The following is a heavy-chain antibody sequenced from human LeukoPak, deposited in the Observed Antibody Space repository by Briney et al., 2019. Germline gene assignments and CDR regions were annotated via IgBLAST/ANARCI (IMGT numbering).Heavy chain of an antibody. CDR2: IYSGGST. J-gene: IGHJ4*02. CDR3: ATGNRHDYGDYFDY. V-gene: IGHV3-53*01. D-gene: IGHD4-17*01. Sequence: GGSLRLSSAASGFTVSSNYMSWVRQAPGKGLEWVSVIYSGGSTYYADSVKGRFTISRDNSKNTPYLQMNSLRAEDTAVYYCATGNRHDYGDYFDYWGQGTLVTVSS. CDR1: GFTVSSNY.